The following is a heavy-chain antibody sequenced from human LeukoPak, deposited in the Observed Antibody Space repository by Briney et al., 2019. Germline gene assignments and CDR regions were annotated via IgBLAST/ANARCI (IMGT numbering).Heavy chain of an antibody. Sequence: GGSLRLSCAASGFTFSNYWMSWVRQAPGKGLEWVANIKQDGTEKYYVDSVKGRFTISRDNAKNSLSLQMNNLRAEDTAVYYCARPLMYYYGSETYFWFDPWGQGTLVTVSS. CDR2: IKQDGTEK. V-gene: IGHV3-7*01. J-gene: IGHJ5*02. D-gene: IGHD3-10*01. CDR1: GFTFSNYW. CDR3: ARPLMYYYGSETYFWFDP.